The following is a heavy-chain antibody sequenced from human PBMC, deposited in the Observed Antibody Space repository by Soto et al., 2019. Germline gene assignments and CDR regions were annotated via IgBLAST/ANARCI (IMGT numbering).Heavy chain of an antibody. V-gene: IGHV1-2*02. CDR2: INPNSGGT. D-gene: IGHD2-2*01. J-gene: IGHJ4*02. Sequence: ASVKVSCKASGYTFTGYYMHWVRQAPGQGLEWMGWINPNSGGTNYAQKFQGRVTMTRDTSISTAYMELSRLRSDDTAVYYCARAYCSSTSCPFDYWGQGTLVTV. CDR3: ARAYCSSTSCPFDY. CDR1: GYTFTGYY.